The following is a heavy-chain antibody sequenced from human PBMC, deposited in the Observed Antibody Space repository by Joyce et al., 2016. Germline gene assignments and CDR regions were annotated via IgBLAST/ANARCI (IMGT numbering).Heavy chain of an antibody. CDR1: GFTFNSEDA. V-gene: IGHV1-18*01. Sequence: QVQLVQSGAEVKKPAASVKVACKPSGFTFNSEDAINWVRQAPGQGLEWMGRINVYNGKTKYIQKFQGRVTMSTDTSTSTVYMDLGSLRADETAVYYCARVTTSWLWGREVTYGMDVWGQGTTVTISS. CDR2: INVYNGKT. CDR3: ARVTTSWLWGREVTYGMDV. D-gene: IGHD3-22*01. J-gene: IGHJ6*02.